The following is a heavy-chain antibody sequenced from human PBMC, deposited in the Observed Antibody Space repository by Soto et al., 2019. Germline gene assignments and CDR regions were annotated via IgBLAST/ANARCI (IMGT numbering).Heavy chain of an antibody. CDR3: ARDRHSYGYMGGNFDY. D-gene: IGHD5-18*01. V-gene: IGHV1-2*04. CDR2: INPNSGGT. J-gene: IGHJ4*02. CDR1: GYTFTGYY. Sequence: ASVKVSCKASGYTFTGYYMHWVRQAPGQGLEWMGWINPNSGGTNYAQKFQGWVTMTRDTSISTAYMELSRLRSDDMAVYYCARDRHSYGYMGGNFDYWGQGTLVTVSS.